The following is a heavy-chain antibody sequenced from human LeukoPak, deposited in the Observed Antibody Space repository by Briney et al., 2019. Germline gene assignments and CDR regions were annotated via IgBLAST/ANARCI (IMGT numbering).Heavy chain of an antibody. D-gene: IGHD2-15*01. CDR3: ARAGCSGGSCYSEYFDY. CDR1: GFTFSSYW. Sequence: GGSLRLSCAASGFTFSSYWMHWVRQAPGKGLVWVSRINSDGSSTSYADSVKGRFTISRDNAKNTLYLQMNSLRAEDTAVYYCARAGCSGGSCYSEYFDYWGQGTLVTVSS. J-gene: IGHJ4*02. CDR2: INSDGSST. V-gene: IGHV3-74*01.